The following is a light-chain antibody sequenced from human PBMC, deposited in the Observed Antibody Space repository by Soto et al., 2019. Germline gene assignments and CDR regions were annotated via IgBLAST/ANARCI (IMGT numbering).Light chain of an antibody. J-gene: IGKJ5*01. CDR1: QSVSSSY. CDR2: RTS. Sequence: EIVLTQSPGTLSLSPGERATLSCRASQSVSSSYLAWYQQKPGQAPRLLIYRTSNRATGIPDRFSGSGSGTDFTLTISRLEPGDFAVYYCQQYGSSPFTFGQGTRLEI. V-gene: IGKV3-20*01. CDR3: QQYGSSPFT.